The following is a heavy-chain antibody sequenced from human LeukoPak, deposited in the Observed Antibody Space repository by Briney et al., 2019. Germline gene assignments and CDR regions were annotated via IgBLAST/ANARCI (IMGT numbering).Heavy chain of an antibody. D-gene: IGHD3-3*01. CDR1: GFTFSSYA. CDR2: ISSNGGST. Sequence: GGSLRLSCAASGFTFSSYAMHWVRQAPGKGLEYVSAISSNGGSTYYANSVKGRFTISRDNSKNTLYLQMGSLRAEDMAVYYCARDSQTGGDYDFWSGYPLSLDYWGQGTLVTVSS. J-gene: IGHJ4*02. V-gene: IGHV3-64*01. CDR3: ARDSQTGGDYDFWSGYPLSLDY.